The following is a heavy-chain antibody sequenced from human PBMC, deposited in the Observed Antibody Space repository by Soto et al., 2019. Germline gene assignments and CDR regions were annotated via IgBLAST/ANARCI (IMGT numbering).Heavy chain of an antibody. CDR3: TRGLLWFGELPRGDY. CDR2: IRSKANSYAT. D-gene: IGHD3-10*01. V-gene: IGHV3-73*01. Sequence: GGSLRLSCAASGFTFSGSAMHWVRQASGKGLEWVGRIRSKANSYATAYAASVKGRFTISRDDSKNTAYLQMNSLKTEDTAVYYCTRGLLWFGELPRGDYWGQGTLVTVSS. CDR1: GFTFSGSA. J-gene: IGHJ4*02.